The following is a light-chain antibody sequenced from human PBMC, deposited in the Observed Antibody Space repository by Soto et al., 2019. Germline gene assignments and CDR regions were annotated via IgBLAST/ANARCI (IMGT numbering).Light chain of an antibody. J-gene: IGKJ1*01. V-gene: IGKV1-39*01. Sequence: DIQMTQSPSSLSASVGDRVTITCRASQSISSYLNWYQQKPGKAPKLLIYAASSLQSGVPSRFSGSGSGTDFTLTINSLQPEDFATYYCQQSYSAPRTCGQGTKGDIK. CDR3: QQSYSAPRT. CDR1: QSISSY. CDR2: AAS.